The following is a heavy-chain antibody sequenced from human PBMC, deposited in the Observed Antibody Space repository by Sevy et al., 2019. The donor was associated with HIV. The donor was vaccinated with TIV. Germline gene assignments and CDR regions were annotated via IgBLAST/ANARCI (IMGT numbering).Heavy chain of an antibody. D-gene: IGHD1-26*01. CDR1: GYTLTTYY. V-gene: IGHV1-46*01. CDR3: ARALEIYGSSGYWFDP. Sequence: ASVKVSCKASGYTLTTYYMHWVRQAPGQGLEWMGIINPSGGKTNYAQKFQGRVTMTRDTSTSTVYMELSRLRSEDTAVYYCARALEIYGSSGYWFDPWGQGTLVTVSS. J-gene: IGHJ5*02. CDR2: INPSGGKT.